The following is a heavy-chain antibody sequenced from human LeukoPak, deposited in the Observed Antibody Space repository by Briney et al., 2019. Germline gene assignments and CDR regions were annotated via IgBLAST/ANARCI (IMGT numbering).Heavy chain of an antibody. D-gene: IGHD6-6*01. V-gene: IGHV3-48*03. CDR3: ARGPSIAARYDAFDI. CDR2: ISSSGNTI. J-gene: IGHJ3*02. CDR1: EFTFTSYE. Sequence: GGSLRLSCAASEFTFTSYELNWVRQAPGKGLEWVSYISSSGNTISYADSVKGRFTISRDNAKNSLYLQVISLRAEDTAVYYCARGPSIAARYDAFDIWGQGTMATVSS.